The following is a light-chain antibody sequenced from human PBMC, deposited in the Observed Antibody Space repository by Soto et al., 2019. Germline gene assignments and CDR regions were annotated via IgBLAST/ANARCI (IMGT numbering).Light chain of an antibody. CDR1: SSDVGGYNY. V-gene: IGLV2-14*01. CDR2: EVS. J-gene: IGLJ1*01. CDR3: SSYISSSIDYV. Sequence: QSVLTQPASVSGSPGQSITISCTGTSSDVGGYNYVYWYQQHPGKAPKLMIYEVSNRPSGVSNRFLGSKSGNTASLTISGLQAEDEADYYCSSYISSSIDYVFGTGTKLTVL.